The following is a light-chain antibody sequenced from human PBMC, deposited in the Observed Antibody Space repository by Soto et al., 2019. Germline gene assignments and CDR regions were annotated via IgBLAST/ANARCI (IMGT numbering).Light chain of an antibody. J-gene: IGLJ2*01. Sequence: QSVLTQSSSASASLGSSVKLTCTLNSEHSSNIIAWHQQQPGKAPRFLMKLEVTGDYNRGAGVPNRFSGSSSGADRYLTISNLQSEDEADYYCETWDGFVVFGVGTKLTVL. CDR1: SEHSSNI. CDR3: ETWDGFVV. V-gene: IGLV4-60*03. CDR2: LEVTGDY.